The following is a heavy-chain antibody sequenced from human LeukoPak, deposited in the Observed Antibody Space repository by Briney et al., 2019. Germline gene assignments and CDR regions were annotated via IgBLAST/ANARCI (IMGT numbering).Heavy chain of an antibody. CDR1: GYTFSDFH. V-gene: IGHV1-2*02. D-gene: IGHD2-15*01. CDR2: INPKSGGT. Sequence: GASVKVSCKASGYTFSDFHMHWVRQAPGQGLEWMGWINPKSGGTNYAQKFQGRVTMTRDTSISTVYMELSRLRSDDTAVYYCARDRLRLGYERTNLFDPWGQGTLVTVSS. CDR3: ARDRLRLGYERTNLFDP. J-gene: IGHJ5*02.